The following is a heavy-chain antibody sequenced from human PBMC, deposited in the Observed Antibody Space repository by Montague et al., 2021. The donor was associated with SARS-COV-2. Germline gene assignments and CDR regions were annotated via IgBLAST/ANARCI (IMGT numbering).Heavy chain of an antibody. CDR1: GGSVSDYH. CDR3: ARGAPGY. D-gene: IGHD1-1*01. Sequence: TLSLTCAVYGGSVSDYHWTWIRQSPGGGLEWIGQINYGVSTQYNPSLRSRVTISIDTSKNQFSLKLTSATAADTAVYYCARGAPGYWGQGTLVTVSS. J-gene: IGHJ4*02. V-gene: IGHV4-34*01. CDR2: INYGVST.